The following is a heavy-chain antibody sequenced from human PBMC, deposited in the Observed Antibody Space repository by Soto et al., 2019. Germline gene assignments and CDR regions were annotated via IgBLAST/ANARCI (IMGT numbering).Heavy chain of an antibody. V-gene: IGHV1-69*13. J-gene: IGHJ6*02. Sequence: GASVKVSCKASGGTFSSYAISWVRQAPGQGLEWMGGIIPIFGTANYAQKFQGRVTITADESTSTAYMELSSLRSEDTAVYYCARSSEGGWELLDQRYYYYYGMDVWGQGTTVTVYS. CDR2: IIPIFGTA. CDR1: GGTFSSYA. D-gene: IGHD1-26*01. CDR3: ARSSEGGWELLDQRYYYYYGMDV.